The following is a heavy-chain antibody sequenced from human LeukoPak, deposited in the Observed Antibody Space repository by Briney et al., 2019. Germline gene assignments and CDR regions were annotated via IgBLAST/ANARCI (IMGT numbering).Heavy chain of an antibody. CDR2: ITRSSIYI. CDR1: GFTFSSYT. J-gene: IGHJ3*02. V-gene: IGHV3-21*01. D-gene: IGHD3-22*01. CDR3: AKRSSSGSAFDI. Sequence: GGSLRLSCAASGFTFSSYTMTWVRQAPGKGLEWVSCITRSSIYIYYADSVKGRFTISRDNARKSVYLQMNSLRAEDTAVYYCAKRSSSGSAFDIWGQGTMVTVSS.